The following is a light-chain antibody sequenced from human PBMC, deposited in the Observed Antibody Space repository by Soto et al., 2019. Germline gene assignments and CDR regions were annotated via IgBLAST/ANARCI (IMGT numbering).Light chain of an antibody. CDR3: MQGTHWPIT. CDR2: KVS. V-gene: IGKV2-30*02. J-gene: IGKJ5*01. Sequence: DIVMTQSPLSLPVTPGEPASISCRSSQSLLHSNGYNYLDWFQQRPGRSPRRLIYKVSNRDSGVPARFSGSGSGTDFALKISRVEAEDVGVYYCMQGTHWPITFGQGRRLENK. CDR1: QSLLHSNGYNY.